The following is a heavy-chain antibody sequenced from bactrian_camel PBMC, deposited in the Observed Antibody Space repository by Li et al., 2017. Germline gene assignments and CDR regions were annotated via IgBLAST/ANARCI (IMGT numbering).Heavy chain of an antibody. Sequence: VQLVESGGGSVQAGETLTLSCLISGYTYKRPGICLGWFRQAPGKGLEWVSAIHSGGGATHYADSVKGRFTIFGDNAKNAVILQMNSLKTEDTAMYYCAKGRYGGSWWAYQEYNYWGQGTQVTVS. CDR1: GYTYKRPG. J-gene: IGHJ4*01. CDR2: IHSGGGAT. D-gene: IGHD6*01. V-gene: IGHV3S40*01. CDR3: AKGRYGGSWWAYQEYNY.